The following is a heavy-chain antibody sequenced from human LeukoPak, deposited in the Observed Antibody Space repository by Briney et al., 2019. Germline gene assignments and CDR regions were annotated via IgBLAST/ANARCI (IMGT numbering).Heavy chain of an antibody. CDR2: TSFDGSYK. CDR1: GFTFSSYG. D-gene: IGHD3-22*01. Sequence: GGSLRLSCAASGFTFSSYGMHWVRQAPGKGLEWVAMTSFDGSYKNYADSVKGRFTISRDNSKNRLYLQMNSLRAEDTAVYYCAKEFSGYLASFEYWGQGTLVTVSS. J-gene: IGHJ4*02. V-gene: IGHV3-30*18. CDR3: AKEFSGYLASFEY.